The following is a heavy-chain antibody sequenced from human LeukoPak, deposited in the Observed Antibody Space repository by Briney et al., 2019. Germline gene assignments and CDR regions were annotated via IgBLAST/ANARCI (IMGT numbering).Heavy chain of an antibody. V-gene: IGHV3-23*01. J-gene: IGHJ4*02. CDR3: AFSVAATPYYFDY. CDR2: ISGSGGST. CDR1: GFTFSSYA. Sequence: QPGGSLRLSCAASGFTFSSYAMSWVRQAPGKGLEWVSAISGSGGSTYYADSVKGRFTISRDNSKNTLYLQMNSLRAEDTAVYYCAFSVAATPYYFDYWGQGTLVTVSS. D-gene: IGHD2-15*01.